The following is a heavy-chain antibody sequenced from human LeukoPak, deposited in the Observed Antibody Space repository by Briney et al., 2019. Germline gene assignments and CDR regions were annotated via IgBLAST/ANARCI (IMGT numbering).Heavy chain of an antibody. CDR1: GFTFSSYA. J-gene: IGHJ1*01. D-gene: IGHD1-1*01. CDR2: ISSNGGST. Sequence: GGSLRLSCAASGFTFSSYAMHWVRQAPGKGLEYVSAISSNGGSTYYANSVKGRFTISRDNSKNTLYLQMGSLRAEDMAVYYCARSLGGMELAEYLQHWGQGTLVTVSS. CDR3: ARSLGGMELAEYLQH. V-gene: IGHV3-64*01.